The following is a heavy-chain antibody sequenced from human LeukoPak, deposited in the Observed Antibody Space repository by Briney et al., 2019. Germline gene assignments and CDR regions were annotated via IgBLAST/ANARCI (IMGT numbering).Heavy chain of an antibody. J-gene: IGHJ6*03. Sequence: GGSLRLSCAAYGFTFSSYAMHWVRQAPGKGLEWVAVISYDGSNKYYADSVKGRFTISRDNSKNTLYLQMNSLRAEDTAVYYCARGSSGDYMDVWGKGTTVTVSS. CDR1: GFTFSSYA. D-gene: IGHD3-10*01. V-gene: IGHV3-30*01. CDR3: ARGSSGDYMDV. CDR2: ISYDGSNK.